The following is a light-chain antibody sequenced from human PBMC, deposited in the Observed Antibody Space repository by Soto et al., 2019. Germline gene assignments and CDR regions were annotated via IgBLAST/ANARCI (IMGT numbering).Light chain of an antibody. CDR1: QSISSW. CDR2: DAS. CDR3: QQSYSTPTWT. J-gene: IGKJ1*01. Sequence: DIQMTQSPSTLSASVGDRVTITCRASQSISSWLAWYQQKPGKAPKLLIYDASSLESGVPSRFSGSESGTEFTLTISSLQPDDFATYYCQQSYSTPTWTFGQGTKVEIK. V-gene: IGKV1-5*01.